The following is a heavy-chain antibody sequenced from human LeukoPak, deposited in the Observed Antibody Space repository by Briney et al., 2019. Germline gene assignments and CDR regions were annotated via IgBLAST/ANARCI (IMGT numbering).Heavy chain of an antibody. J-gene: IGHJ4*02. CDR2: INHSGST. V-gene: IGHV4-34*01. CDR3: ARAIHGSGSYYHY. Sequence: PSETLSLTCAVYGGSFSGYYWSWIRQPPGKGLEWIGEINHSGSTNYNPSLKSRVTISVDTSKNQFSLKLSSVTAADTAVYYCARAIHGSGSYYHYWGQGTLVTVSS. D-gene: IGHD3-10*01. CDR1: GGSFSGYY.